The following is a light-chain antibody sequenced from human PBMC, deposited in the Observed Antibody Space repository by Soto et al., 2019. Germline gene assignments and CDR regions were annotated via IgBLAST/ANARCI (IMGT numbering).Light chain of an antibody. J-gene: IGKJ3*01. CDR1: QDISRY. CDR3: QQLQRTPFT. Sequence: QLTQSPSSLSASVGDRVTITCRASQDISRYLAWYQQKAGKAPKLLIYGTSTLQSGVPSRFSAFGSCTEFTLTISSLQPEDFATYHCQQLQRTPFTFGPGTTVDV. CDR2: GTS. V-gene: IGKV1-9*01.